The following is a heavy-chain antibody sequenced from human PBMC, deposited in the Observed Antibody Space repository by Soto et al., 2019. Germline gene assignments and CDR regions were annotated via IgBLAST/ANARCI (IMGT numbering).Heavy chain of an antibody. D-gene: IGHD1-1*01. J-gene: IGHJ5*01. Sequence: SETLSLTCTLSGGSVRAPDWWNWVRQSPDKGLEWIEEVHISGHSNYNPSLRSRVSVSIDSSKNQFYLNLNSVTAADTAIYYCARVRQGCSANNCYFDPWGKGPQVPVSP. CDR1: GGSVRAPDW. CDR2: VHISGHS. CDR3: ARVRQGCSANNCYFDP. V-gene: IGHV4-4*02.